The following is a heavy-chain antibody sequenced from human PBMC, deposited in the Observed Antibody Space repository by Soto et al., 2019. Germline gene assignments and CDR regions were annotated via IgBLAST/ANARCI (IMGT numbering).Heavy chain of an antibody. V-gene: IGHV4-34*01. D-gene: IGHD3-10*01. CDR3: ARKGHRRITMVRGVLPYYYGMDV. J-gene: IGHJ6*02. Sequence: PSETLSLTCAVYGGSFSGYYWSWIRQPPGKGLEWSGEINHSGSTNYNPSLKSRVTISVDTSKNQFSLKLSSVTAADTAVYYCARKGHRRITMVRGVLPYYYGMDVWGQGTTVTVSS. CDR2: INHSGST. CDR1: GGSFSGYY.